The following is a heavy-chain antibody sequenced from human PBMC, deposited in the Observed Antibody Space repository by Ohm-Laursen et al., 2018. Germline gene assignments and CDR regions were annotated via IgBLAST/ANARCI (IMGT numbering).Heavy chain of an antibody. Sequence: LSCAASGFTFSHYWMHWVRQPPGKGLEWIGYVYYSGSTYCNPSLKSRVTISLDTSKNQFSLKVTSVTAADTAVYYCARDSSYFDPWGQGTLVTVSS. V-gene: IGHV4-59*01. CDR1: GFTFSHYW. CDR2: VYYSGST. CDR3: ARDSSYFDP. J-gene: IGHJ5*02.